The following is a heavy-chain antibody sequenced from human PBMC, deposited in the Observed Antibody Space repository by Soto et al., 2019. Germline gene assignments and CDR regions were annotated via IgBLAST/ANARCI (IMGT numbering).Heavy chain of an antibody. CDR1: GDSIGTTHSY. CDR3: ARHEGNGNVWPLDY. Sequence: SETLSLTCTVSGDSIGTTHSYLAWIRQSPGKGLEWIGNIHYSGSTYYMPSLRSRVTLSVDTSKNQFSLRLTSVTAEDTAVYYCARHEGNGNVWPLDYWGQGILVTVSS. D-gene: IGHD2-8*01. J-gene: IGHJ4*02. CDR2: IHYSGST. V-gene: IGHV4-39*01.